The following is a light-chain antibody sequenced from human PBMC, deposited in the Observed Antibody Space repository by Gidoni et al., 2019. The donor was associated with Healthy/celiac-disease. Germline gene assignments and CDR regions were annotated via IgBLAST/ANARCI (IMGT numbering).Light chain of an antibody. CDR2: KAS. V-gene: IGKV1-5*03. CDR3: QQYNSYPLT. Sequence: DIQMTQSPSTLSASVGDRVTITCRASQSISSWLAWYQQKPGKAPNLMNYKASRLESGGPSRFSGSGSGTEFTLTISSLQPDDFETYYCQQYNSYPLTFGGGTKVEIK. J-gene: IGKJ4*01. CDR1: QSISSW.